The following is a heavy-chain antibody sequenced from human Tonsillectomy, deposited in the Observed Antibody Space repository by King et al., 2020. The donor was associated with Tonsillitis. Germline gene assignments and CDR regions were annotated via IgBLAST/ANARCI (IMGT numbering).Heavy chain of an antibody. CDR3: ARDLGGDYWGYYYYMDV. CDR1: GFTVSSNY. D-gene: IGHD4-17*01. Sequence: VQLVESGGGLVRPGGSLRLSCAASGFTVSSNYMSWVRQAPGKGLEWVSVIYSGGSTYYADSVKGRFTISRDNSKNTLYLQMNSLRAEDTAVYYCARDLGGDYWGYYYYMDVWGKGTTVTVSS. J-gene: IGHJ6*03. CDR2: IYSGGST. V-gene: IGHV3-66*01.